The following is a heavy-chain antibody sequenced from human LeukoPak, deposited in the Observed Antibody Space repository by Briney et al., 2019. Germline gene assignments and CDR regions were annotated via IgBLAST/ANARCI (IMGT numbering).Heavy chain of an antibody. CDR1: GFTFSNYS. CDR3: ARDSPGLEWLLHFDY. Sequence: PGGSLRLSCAGSGFTFSNYSINWVRQAPGKGLEWVSSISPSSHYIYYADSVRGRFTISRDNARNSLYLQMNSLRAEDTAVYYCARDSPGLEWLLHFDYWGQGTLVTVSS. J-gene: IGHJ4*02. V-gene: IGHV3-21*01. D-gene: IGHD3-22*01. CDR2: ISPSSHYI.